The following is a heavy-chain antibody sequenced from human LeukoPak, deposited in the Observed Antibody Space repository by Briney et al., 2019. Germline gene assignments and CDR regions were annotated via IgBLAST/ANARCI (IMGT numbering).Heavy chain of an antibody. J-gene: IGHJ5*02. Sequence: ASVKVSCKASGYTFTSYYMHWVRQAPGQGLEWMGIINPSGGSTSYAQKFQGRVTMTRDMSTSTVYMELSSLRSEDTAVYYCARGDDFWSGYPNWFDPWGQGTLVTVSS. CDR1: GYTFTSYY. CDR3: ARGDDFWSGYPNWFDP. CDR2: INPSGGST. D-gene: IGHD3-3*01. V-gene: IGHV1-46*01.